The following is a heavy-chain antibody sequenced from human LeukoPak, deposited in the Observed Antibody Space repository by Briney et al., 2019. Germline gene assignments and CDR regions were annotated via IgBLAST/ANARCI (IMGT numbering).Heavy chain of an antibody. J-gene: IGHJ4*02. D-gene: IGHD3-16*02. CDR3: ARSGYDYVWGSYRLRRLVDY. V-gene: IGHV3-48*03. CDR1: GSTFSSYE. Sequence: GGSLRLSCAASGSTFSSYEMNWVRQAPGKGLEWVSYISSSGSTIYYADSVKGRFTISRDNAKNSLYLQMNSLRAEDTAVYYCARSGYDYVWGSYRLRRLVDYWGQGTLVIVSS. CDR2: ISSSGSTI.